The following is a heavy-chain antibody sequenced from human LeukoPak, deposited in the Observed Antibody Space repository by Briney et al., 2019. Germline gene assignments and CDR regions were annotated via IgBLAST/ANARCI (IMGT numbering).Heavy chain of an antibody. V-gene: IGHV3-30*18. CDR3: AKAYSYGSKVYYYYGMDV. J-gene: IGHJ6*02. CDR2: ISYDGSNK. CDR1: GFTFSSYG. Sequence: GRSLRLSCAASGFTFSSYGMHWVRQAPGKGLEWVAVISYDGSNKYYADSVKGRFTISRDNSKNTLYLQMNSLRAEDTAVYYCAKAYSYGSKVYYYYGMDVWGQGTTVTVSS. D-gene: IGHD5-18*01.